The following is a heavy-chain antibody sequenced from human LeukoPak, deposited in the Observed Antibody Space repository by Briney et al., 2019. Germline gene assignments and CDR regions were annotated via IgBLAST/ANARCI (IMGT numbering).Heavy chain of an antibody. D-gene: IGHD5-12*01. CDR1: GFTVSSNC. J-gene: IGHJ4*02. Sequence: GGSLRLSCAASGFTVSSNCMSWVRQAPGKGLEWVSVIYSGGSTYYADSVKGRFTISRDNSKNTLYLQMNSLRVEDTAVYYCARDHSGYDRYFDYWGQGTLVTVSS. V-gene: IGHV3-66*01. CDR2: IYSGGST. CDR3: ARDHSGYDRYFDY.